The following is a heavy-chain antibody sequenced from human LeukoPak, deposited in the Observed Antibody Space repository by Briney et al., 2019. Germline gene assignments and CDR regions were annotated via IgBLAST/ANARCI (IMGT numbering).Heavy chain of an antibody. V-gene: IGHV1-69*05. CDR1: GGTFSSYA. CDR3: ARGPSITMIVLRNYYYYMDV. CDR2: IIPIFGTA. D-gene: IGHD3-22*01. Sequence: SVKVSCKASGGTFSSYAISWVRQAPGQGLEWMGGIIPIFGTANYAQKFQGRVTITTDESTSTAYMELSSLRSEDTAVYYCARGPSITMIVLRNYYYYMDVWGKGTTVTVSS. J-gene: IGHJ6*03.